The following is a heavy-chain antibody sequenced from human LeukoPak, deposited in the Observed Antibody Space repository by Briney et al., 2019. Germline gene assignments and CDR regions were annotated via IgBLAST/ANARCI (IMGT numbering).Heavy chain of an antibody. CDR3: ARDLYSGYARPPDHFDY. D-gene: IGHD5-12*01. CDR2: INWNGGST. CDR1: GFTFSSYE. V-gene: IGHV3-20*04. Sequence: GGSLRLSCAASGFTFSSYEMHWVRQAPGKGLEWVSGINWNGGSTGYADSVKGRFTISRDNAKNSLYLQMNSLRAEDTALYYCARDLYSGYARPPDHFDYWGQGTLVTVSS. J-gene: IGHJ4*02.